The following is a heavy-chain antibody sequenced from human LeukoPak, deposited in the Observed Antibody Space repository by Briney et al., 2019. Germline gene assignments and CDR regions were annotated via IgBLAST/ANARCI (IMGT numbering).Heavy chain of an antibody. V-gene: IGHV3-23*01. J-gene: IGHJ4*02. CDR1: GFTFRNYG. CDR2: FSASGST. D-gene: IGHD2-15*01. CDR3: AQDLSYIGLDN. Sequence: PGGSLRLSCAAPGFTFRNYGMNWVRQAPGKGLEWVSAFSASGSTYYADSVKGRFTVSRDNSENMLYLQMNSLRAEDTAVYYCAQDLSYIGLDNWGQGTLVTVSS.